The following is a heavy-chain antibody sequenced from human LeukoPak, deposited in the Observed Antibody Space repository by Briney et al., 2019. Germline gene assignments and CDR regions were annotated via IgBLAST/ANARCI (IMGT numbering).Heavy chain of an antibody. J-gene: IGHJ1*01. CDR2: MSGSGSST. Sequence: PGGSLRLSCAASGFSLSSYAMSWVRQAPGKGLEWVSAMSGSGSSTYYADSVKGRFTISRDNSKNTLYLQMNSPRDEDTAVYWCAPGCRSTSCSVDFFQHWGQGTLVTVSS. D-gene: IGHD2-2*01. CDR3: APGCRSTSCSVDFFQH. V-gene: IGHV3-23*01. CDR1: GFSLSSYA.